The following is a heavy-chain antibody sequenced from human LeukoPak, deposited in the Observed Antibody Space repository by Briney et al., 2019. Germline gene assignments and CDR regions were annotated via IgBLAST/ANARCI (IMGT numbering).Heavy chain of an antibody. CDR1: GFTFSSYT. J-gene: IGHJ4*02. Sequence: GGSLRLSCAASGFTFSSYTMHWVRQAPGKGLEWVAVISYDGGNKYYAESVKGRFTISRDNSKNTVNLQTNSLRAEDTAVYYCARGDSGSSHFDYWGQGTLVTVSS. V-gene: IGHV3-30-3*01. CDR2: ISYDGGNK. CDR3: ARGDSGSSHFDY. D-gene: IGHD1-26*01.